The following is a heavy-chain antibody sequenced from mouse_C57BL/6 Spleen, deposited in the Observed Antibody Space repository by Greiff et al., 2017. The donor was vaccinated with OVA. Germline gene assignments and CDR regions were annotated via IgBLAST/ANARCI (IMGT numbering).Heavy chain of an antibody. CDR3: ASHYGDYSVWFAY. CDR1: GYTFTSYW. Sequence: QVQLQQPGAELVKPGASVKLSCKASGYTFTSYWMPWVKQRPGQGLEWIGEIDPSDSYTNYNQKFKGKATLTVDTSSSTAYMQLSSLTSEDSAVYYCASHYGDYSVWFAYWGQGTLVTVSA. J-gene: IGHJ3*01. CDR2: IDPSDSYT. V-gene: IGHV1-50*01. D-gene: IGHD2-13*01.